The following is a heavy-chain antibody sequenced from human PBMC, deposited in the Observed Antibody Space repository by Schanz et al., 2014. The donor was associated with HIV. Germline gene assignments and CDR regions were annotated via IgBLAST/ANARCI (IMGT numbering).Heavy chain of an antibody. CDR3: ARAGDISGYYIDY. J-gene: IGHJ4*02. D-gene: IGHD3-22*01. V-gene: IGHV1-69*01. CDR2: IIPVFGTT. CDR1: GGTFSSYA. Sequence: QVQLVQSGAEVQKPGASVKVSCKASGGTFSSYAFSWVRQAPGQGLEWMGGIIPVFGTTDYAQKFQGTVTITADESTSTAYMELSSLRSEDTAVYYCARAGDISGYYIDYWGQGTLVTVSP.